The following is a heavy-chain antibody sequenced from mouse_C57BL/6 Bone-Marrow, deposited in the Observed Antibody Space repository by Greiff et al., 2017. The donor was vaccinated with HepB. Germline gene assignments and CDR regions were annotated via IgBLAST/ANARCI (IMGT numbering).Heavy chain of an antibody. CDR1: GFTFSSYA. Sequence: EVKVVESGGGLVKPGGSLKLSCAASGFTFSSYAMSWVRQTPEKRLEWVATISDGGSYTYYPDNVKGRFTISRDNAKNNLYLQMSHLKSEDTAMYYCARDPLRYYFDYWGQGTTLTVSS. J-gene: IGHJ2*01. V-gene: IGHV5-4*01. D-gene: IGHD1-1*01. CDR3: ARDPLRYYFDY. CDR2: ISDGGSYT.